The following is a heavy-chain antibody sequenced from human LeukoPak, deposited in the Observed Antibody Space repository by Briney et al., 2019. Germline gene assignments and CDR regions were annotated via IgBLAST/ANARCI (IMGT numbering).Heavy chain of an antibody. CDR3: TRVGYIDEGIDY. Sequence: GGSLRLSCVASGFPFSSYWMTWVRQAPGKGLEWVANIKQDGNKKSYVDSVKGRFTISRDNAKNSLYLQMNSLRAEDTAIYYCTRVGYIDEGIDYWGQGTLVTVSS. CDR2: IKQDGNKK. D-gene: IGHD5-24*01. J-gene: IGHJ4*02. CDR1: GFPFSSYW. V-gene: IGHV3-7*04.